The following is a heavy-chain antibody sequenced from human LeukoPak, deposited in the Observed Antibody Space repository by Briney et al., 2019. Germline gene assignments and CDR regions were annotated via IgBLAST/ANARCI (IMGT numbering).Heavy chain of an antibody. CDR1: GFTFSSYA. D-gene: IGHD4-23*01. V-gene: IGHV3-23*01. J-gene: IGHJ5*02. CDR3: AKGGLGGTAVVTMDP. Sequence: GGSLRLSCAASGFTFSSYAMSWVRQAPGKGLEWVSGISGSGVSTYYADSVKGQFTISRDNSKNTVYLQMNSLRAEDTAIYFCAKGGLGGTAVVTMDPWGQGTLVTVSS. CDR2: ISGSGVST.